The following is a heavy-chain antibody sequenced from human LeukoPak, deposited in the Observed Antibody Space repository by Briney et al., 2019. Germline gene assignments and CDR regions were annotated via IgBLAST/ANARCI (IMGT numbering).Heavy chain of an antibody. V-gene: IGHV3-7*03. CDR1: GFTFSSYW. D-gene: IGHD3-16*01. J-gene: IGHJ6*02. CDR3: ARGGGLDV. Sequence: GGSLRLSCAASGFTFSSYWMNWARQAPGKGLEWVASINHNGNVNYYVDSVQGRFPISRDNAKTSLYLQMSPLRAEDTAVYFCARGGGLDVGGQGATVTVSS. CDR2: INHNGNVN.